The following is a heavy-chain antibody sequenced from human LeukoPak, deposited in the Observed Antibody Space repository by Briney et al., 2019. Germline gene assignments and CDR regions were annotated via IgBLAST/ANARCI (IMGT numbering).Heavy chain of an antibody. J-gene: IGHJ4*02. D-gene: IGHD3-22*01. CDR2: IYYSGST. V-gene: IGHV4-59*01. CDR1: GGSISSYY. CDR3: ARSSGYYRNFDY. Sequence: PSETLSLTCTVSGGSISSYYWSWIRQPPGKGLEWIGYIYYSGSTNYNPSLKSRVTISVDTSKNQFSLKLSSVTAADTAVYYCARSSGYYRNFDYWGQGTLVTVSS.